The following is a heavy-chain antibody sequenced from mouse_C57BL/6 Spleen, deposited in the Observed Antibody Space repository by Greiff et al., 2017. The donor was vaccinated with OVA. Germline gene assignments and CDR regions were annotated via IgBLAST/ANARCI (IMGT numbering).Heavy chain of an antibody. CDR2: VRNKANGYTT. CDR3: ARWDYGAYFDV. V-gene: IGHV7-3*01. D-gene: IGHD1-1*01. CDR1: GFTFTDYY. Sequence: EVQVVESGGGLVQPGGSLSLSCAASGFTFTDYYMYWVRQPPGTALEWLGFVRNKANGYTTEYSASVKGRLTISRDNSQSILYLQMNALRAEDSATYYCARWDYGAYFDVWGTGTTVTVSS. J-gene: IGHJ1*03.